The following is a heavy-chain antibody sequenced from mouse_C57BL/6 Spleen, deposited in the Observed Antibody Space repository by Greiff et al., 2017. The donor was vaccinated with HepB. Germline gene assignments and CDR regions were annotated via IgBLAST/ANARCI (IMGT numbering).Heavy chain of an antibody. J-gene: IGHJ4*01. CDR3: ARGGDLLAMDY. D-gene: IGHD3-3*01. Sequence: ESGPGLVKPSQSLSLTCSVPGYSITSGYYWNWIRQFPGNKLEWLGYISYDGSNNYNPSLKNRISITRDTSKNQFFLKLNSVTTEDTATYYCARGGDLLAMDYWGQGTSVTVSS. CDR1: GYSITSGYY. CDR2: ISYDGSN. V-gene: IGHV3-6*01.